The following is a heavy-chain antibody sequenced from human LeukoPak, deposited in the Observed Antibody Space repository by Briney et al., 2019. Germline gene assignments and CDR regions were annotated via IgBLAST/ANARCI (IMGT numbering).Heavy chain of an antibody. Sequence: SETLSLTCTVSGGSISTYYWSWIRQPAGKGLEWIGRIYPGGSTDYNPSLKSRVTISVVTSKNHFSLRLTSVTAADTAVYFCARAADYGDSNFDYWGQGTLVTVSS. V-gene: IGHV4-4*07. D-gene: IGHD4-17*01. J-gene: IGHJ4*02. CDR3: ARAADYGDSNFDY. CDR1: GGSISTYY. CDR2: IYPGGST.